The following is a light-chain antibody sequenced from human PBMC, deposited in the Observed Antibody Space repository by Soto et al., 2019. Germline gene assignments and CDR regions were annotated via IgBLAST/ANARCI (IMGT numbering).Light chain of an antibody. J-gene: IGKJ3*01. CDR3: QQLNSYPT. Sequence: DTQLTQSPSFLSASVGDRVTITCRASQGISSYLAWYQQKPGKAPKLLIYAASILQSGVPSRFSGSGSGTEFTLTISSLQPEDFATYYCQQLNSYPTFGPGTKVDIK. CDR2: AAS. V-gene: IGKV1-9*01. CDR1: QGISSY.